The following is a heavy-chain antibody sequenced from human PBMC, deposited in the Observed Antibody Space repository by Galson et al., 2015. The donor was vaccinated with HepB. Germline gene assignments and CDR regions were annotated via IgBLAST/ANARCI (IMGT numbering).Heavy chain of an antibody. J-gene: IGHJ4*02. CDR1: GFTFSSYS. CDR2: ISSSSDTI. V-gene: IGHV3-48*01. D-gene: IGHD4-17*01. CDR3: ARDKYGDYLCDS. Sequence: SLRLSCAASGFTFSSYSMNWIRQAPGKGLECVSYISSSSDTIYYADSVKGRFTISRDNARNSLYLQMNSLRAEDTAVYYCARDKYGDYLCDSWGQGALVTVSS.